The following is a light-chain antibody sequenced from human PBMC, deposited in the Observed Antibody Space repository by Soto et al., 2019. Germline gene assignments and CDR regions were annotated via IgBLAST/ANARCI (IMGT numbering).Light chain of an antibody. V-gene: IGLV2-14*01. Sequence: QSALTQPASVSGSPGQSITISCTGTSSDVGAYNYVSWYQHHPGKAPKLIIYEVSNRPSGLSNRFSGSKSGNTASLTISGLQAEDEAEYYCSSYTSSSTVVFGTGTKVTVL. J-gene: IGLJ1*01. CDR2: EVS. CDR3: SSYTSSSTVV. CDR1: SSDVGAYNY.